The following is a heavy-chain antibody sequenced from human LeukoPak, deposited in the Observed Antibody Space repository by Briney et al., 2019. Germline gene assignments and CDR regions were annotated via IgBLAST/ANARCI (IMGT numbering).Heavy chain of an antibody. D-gene: IGHD3-22*01. J-gene: IGHJ4*02. CDR3: AREGQDYYDSSGYFY. V-gene: IGHV4-61*09. CDR2: IYTSGST. Sequence: SETLSLTCTASGGSISSGSYDWYWIRQPAGKGLEWIGHIYTSGSTNYNPSLKSRVTISVDTSKNQFSLKLSSVTAADTAVYYCAREGQDYYDSSGYFYWGQGTLVTVSS. CDR1: GGSISSGSYD.